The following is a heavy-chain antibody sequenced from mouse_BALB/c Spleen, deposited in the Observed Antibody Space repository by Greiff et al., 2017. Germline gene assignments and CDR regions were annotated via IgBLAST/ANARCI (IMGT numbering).Heavy chain of an antibody. J-gene: IGHJ4*01. Sequence: VQLQQSGPELVKPGASVKIPCKASGYTFTDYNMDWVKQSHGKSLEWIGDINPNNGGTIYNQKFKGKATLTVDKSSSTAYMELRSLTSEDTAVYYCARETSYYRYDEEDYYAMDYWGQGTSVTVSS. V-gene: IGHV1-18*01. CDR3: ARETSYYRYDEEDYYAMDY. CDR2: INPNNGGT. CDR1: GYTFTDYN. D-gene: IGHD2-14*01.